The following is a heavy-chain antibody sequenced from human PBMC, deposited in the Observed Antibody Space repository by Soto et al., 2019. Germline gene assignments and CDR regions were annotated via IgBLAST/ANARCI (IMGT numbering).Heavy chain of an antibody. V-gene: IGHV4-38-2*01. CDR1: SYVIESGHY. CDR3: ARSPQYYTPGSSPFDY. CDR2: IYDSGTT. D-gene: IGHD3-3*01. J-gene: IGHJ4*03. Sequence: ETLSLTCVVSSYVIESGHYWGWVRQPPGKGLEWVGSIYDSGTTYYNPSLRSRVTISADTSKNQFSLSLTSVTAADTAVYYCARSPQYYTPGSSPFDYWGPGTMVTVSS.